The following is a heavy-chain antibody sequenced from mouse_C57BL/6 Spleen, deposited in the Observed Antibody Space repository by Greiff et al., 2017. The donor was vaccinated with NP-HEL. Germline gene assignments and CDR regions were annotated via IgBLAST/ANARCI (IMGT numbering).Heavy chain of an antibody. J-gene: IGHJ1*03. V-gene: IGHV1-81*01. CDR1: GYTFTSYG. CDR3: ARENYYYGSSYRYFDV. D-gene: IGHD1-1*01. CDR2: IYPRSGNT. Sequence: VHLVESGAELARPGASVKLSCKASGYTFTSYGISWVKQRTGQGLEWIGEIYPRSGNTYYNEKFKGKATLTADKSSSTAYMELRSLTSEDSAVYFCARENYYYGSSYRYFDVWGTGTTVTVSS.